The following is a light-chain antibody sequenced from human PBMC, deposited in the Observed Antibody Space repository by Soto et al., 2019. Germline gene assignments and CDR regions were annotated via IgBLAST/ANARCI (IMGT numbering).Light chain of an antibody. J-gene: IGKJ4*01. CDR2: AAS. CDR1: QSISTY. CDR3: QQSYSTPPLT. V-gene: IGKV1-39*01. Sequence: DIQMTQSPSSLSASVGDRVTITCRASQSISTYLNWYQQKPGKAPKLLIYAASSLQSGVPSRFSGSGSGTDFTLTISGLEIEDFATYYCQQSYSTPPLTFGGGTKVEI.